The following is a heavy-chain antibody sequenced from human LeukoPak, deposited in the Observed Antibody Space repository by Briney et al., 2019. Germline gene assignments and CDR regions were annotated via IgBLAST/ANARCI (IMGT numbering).Heavy chain of an antibody. CDR2: IYTSGST. Sequence: PSETLSLTCTVSSGSLGSYYWNWLRQPAGKGLEWIGHIYTSGSTIYNPSLKSRVTMSVETSEKQFSLKLNSVTAADTAFYYCSREYSSSSGKALDYWGQGTLVTVSS. CDR1: SGSLGSYY. V-gene: IGHV4-4*07. CDR3: SREYSSSSGKALDY. D-gene: IGHD6-6*01. J-gene: IGHJ4*02.